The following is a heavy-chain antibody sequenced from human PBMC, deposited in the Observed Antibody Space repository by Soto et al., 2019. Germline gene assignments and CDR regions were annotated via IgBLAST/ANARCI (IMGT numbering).Heavy chain of an antibody. CDR3: ASSYYYDSSGYSSLYYYYGMDV. V-gene: IGHV1-3*01. D-gene: IGHD3-22*01. Sequence: ASVKVSCKASGYTFTSYAMHWVRQAPGQRLEWMGWINAGNGNTKYSQMFQGRVTITRDTSASTAYMELSSLRSEDTAVYYCASSYYYDSSGYSSLYYYYGMDVWGQGTTVSVSS. CDR2: INAGNGNT. J-gene: IGHJ6*02. CDR1: GYTFTSYA.